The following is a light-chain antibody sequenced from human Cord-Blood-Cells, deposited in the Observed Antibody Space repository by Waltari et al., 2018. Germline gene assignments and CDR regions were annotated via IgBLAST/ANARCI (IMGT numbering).Light chain of an antibody. CDR3: QQYNNWPPFT. V-gene: IGKV3-15*01. J-gene: IGKJ3*01. CDR2: GAS. Sequence: EIVMTQSPATLSVSPGERATLPCRASQSVSSNLAWYQQKPGQAPRLLIYGASTRATGIPARFSGSGSVTEFTLTISSLQSEDFAVYYCQQYNNWPPFTFGPGTKVDIK. CDR1: QSVSSN.